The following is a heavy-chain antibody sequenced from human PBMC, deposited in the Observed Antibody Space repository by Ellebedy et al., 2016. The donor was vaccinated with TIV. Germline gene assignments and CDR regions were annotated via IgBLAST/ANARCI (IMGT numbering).Heavy chain of an antibody. CDR3: AKERLFSSAWYAPDY. V-gene: IGHV3-23*01. CDR1: GYFFNNYA. Sequence: GESLKISCEGSGYFFNNYAMSWVRQAPGKGLEWVAQISGPGEATYNAAVVRGRFIISRDDSTSTLYLQMNSLRPEDTAIYYCAKERLFSSAWYAPDYWGQGDLVAVSS. D-gene: IGHD6-19*01. J-gene: IGHJ4*02. CDR2: ISGPGEAT.